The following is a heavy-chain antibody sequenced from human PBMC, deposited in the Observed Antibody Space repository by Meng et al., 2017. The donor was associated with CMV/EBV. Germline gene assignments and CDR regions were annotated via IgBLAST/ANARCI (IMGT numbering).Heavy chain of an antibody. J-gene: IGHJ4*02. Sequence: ASVKVSCKASGYTFTGYYMHWVRQAPGQGLEWMGWINPNSGGTNYAKKFQGRVTMTRDTSISTAYMELSRLRSDDTAVYYCARGGIAVAGTYDYWGQGTLVTVSS. CDR2: INPNSGGT. D-gene: IGHD6-19*01. CDR3: ARGGIAVAGTYDY. CDR1: GYTFTGYY. V-gene: IGHV1-2*02.